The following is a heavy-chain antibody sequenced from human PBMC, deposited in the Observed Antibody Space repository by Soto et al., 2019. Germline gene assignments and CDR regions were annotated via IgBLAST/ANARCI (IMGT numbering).Heavy chain of an antibody. Sequence: QVQLQQWGAGLLKPSETLSLTCAVYGGSFNGYYWTWIRQPPGKGPEWIGDINHSGSTNYNQSLKSRVTISVDTAKNQFSLNLRSVTAADMAVFYCARAPDKYYFDSWGQGTLVTVSS. V-gene: IGHV4-34*01. J-gene: IGHJ4*02. CDR1: GGSFNGYY. CDR2: INHSGST. CDR3: ARAPDKYYFDS.